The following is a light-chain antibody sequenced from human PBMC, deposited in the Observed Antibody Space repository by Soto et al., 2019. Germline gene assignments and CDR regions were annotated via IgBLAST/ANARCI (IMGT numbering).Light chain of an antibody. CDR2: EDR. CDR1: KLGNKY. J-gene: IGLJ2*01. V-gene: IGLV3-1*01. Sequence: SYELTQSPSVSVSPGQTASISCSEDKLGNKYASWYQQKPGQSPVLVIYEDRKRPSGIPERFSGSNSGNTATLTITATQGMDEADYYCQAWDSSSYVVFGGGTKLTVL. CDR3: QAWDSSSYVV.